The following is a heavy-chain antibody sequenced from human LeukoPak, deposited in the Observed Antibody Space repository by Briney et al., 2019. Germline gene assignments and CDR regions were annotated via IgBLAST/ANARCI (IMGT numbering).Heavy chain of an antibody. CDR2: ISYDGSNK. Sequence: GGSLRLSCAVSGFTFSSYGMHWVRQAPGKGLEWVAVISYDGSNKYYAVSVKGRFTISRDNSKNTLDLQMNGLRPEDTAAYYCARDRHQYDTSGYYYHYYYYGLDVWGQGTTVTVSS. J-gene: IGHJ6*02. CDR3: ARDRHQYDTSGYYYHYYYYGLDV. CDR1: GFTFSSYG. D-gene: IGHD3-22*01. V-gene: IGHV3-30*03.